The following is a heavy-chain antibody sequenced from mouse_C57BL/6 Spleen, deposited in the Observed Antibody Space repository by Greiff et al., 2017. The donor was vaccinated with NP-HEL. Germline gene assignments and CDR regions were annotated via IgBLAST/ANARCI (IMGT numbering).Heavy chain of an antibody. V-gene: IGHV5-6*01. D-gene: IGHD4-1*02. CDR3: ARHPTGTLYYFDY. CDR2: ISSGGSYT. J-gene: IGHJ2*01. Sequence: VQGVESGGALVKPGGSLKLSCAASGFTFSSYGLSWVRQTPFKRLAWVATISSGGSYTYYPDSVKGRFTISRDNAKNTLYLQMSSLKSEDTAMYYCARHPTGTLYYFDYWGQGTTLTVSS. CDR1: GFTFSSYG.